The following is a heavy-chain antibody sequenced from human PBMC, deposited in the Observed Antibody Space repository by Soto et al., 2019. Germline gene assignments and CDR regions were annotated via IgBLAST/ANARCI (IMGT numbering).Heavy chain of an antibody. V-gene: IGHV1-69*12. CDR2: IIPIFGTA. J-gene: IGHJ5*02. Sequence: QVQLVQSGAEVKKPGSSVKVSCKASGGTFSSYAITWVRQAPGQGLEWMGGIIPIFGTANYAQKFQGRVPIPADEATGTADMELSSLRSEDTAVYYCARDRGPSSGYYPYWFDPWGQGTLVTVSS. CDR3: ARDRGPSSGYYPYWFDP. CDR1: GGTFSSYA. D-gene: IGHD3-22*01.